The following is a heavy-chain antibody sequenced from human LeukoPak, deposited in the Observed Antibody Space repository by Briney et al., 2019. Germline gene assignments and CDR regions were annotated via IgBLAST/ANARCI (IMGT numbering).Heavy chain of an antibody. CDR2: INPSGGST. CDR1: GYTFTSYY. J-gene: IGHJ5*02. Sequence: GASVKVSCKASGYTFTSYYMHWVRQAPGQGLEWMGIINPSGGSTSYAQKSQGRVTMTRDTSTSTVYMELSSLRSEDTAVYYCARSEWLWGFDPWGQGTLVTVSS. V-gene: IGHV1-46*01. D-gene: IGHD3-3*01. CDR3: ARSEWLWGFDP.